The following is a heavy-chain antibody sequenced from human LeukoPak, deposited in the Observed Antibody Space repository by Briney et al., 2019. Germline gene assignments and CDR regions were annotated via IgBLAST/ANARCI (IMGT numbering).Heavy chain of an antibody. CDR2: ITDSGGAT. D-gene: IGHD6-13*01. J-gene: IGHJ3*02. CDR1: GFAFSDYA. CDR3: AKAYTRSWYAAFDI. Sequence: GGSLRLSCAASGFAFSDYAISWVRQAPGKGLEWVSAITDSGGATYYADSVKGRFTISRDNSKNTLYLQMNSLRGDDTATYYFAKAYTRSWYAAFDIWGQGTMVTVSS. V-gene: IGHV3-23*01.